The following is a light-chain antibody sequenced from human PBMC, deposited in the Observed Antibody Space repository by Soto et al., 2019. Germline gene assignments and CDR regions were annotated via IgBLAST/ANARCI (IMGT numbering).Light chain of an antibody. V-gene: IGKV3-20*01. CDR1: QSVSSSY. Sequence: ETVMTQSPGTLSLSPGEIATLSCSASQSVSSSYLAWYQQKPGQAPRLLIYGASSRATGIPDRFSGSGSGTDFTLTISRLEPEDFAVYYCQQYGSSPTFGQGTRLEIK. CDR2: GAS. CDR3: QQYGSSPT. J-gene: IGKJ5*01.